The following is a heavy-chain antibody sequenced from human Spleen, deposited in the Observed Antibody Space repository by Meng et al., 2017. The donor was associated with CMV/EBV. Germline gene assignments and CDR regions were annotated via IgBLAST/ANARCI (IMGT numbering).Heavy chain of an antibody. CDR1: GGSFSDYY. CDR2: INHSGST. CDR3: ARPLGNTVAFDY. D-gene: IGHD2-8*02. V-gene: IGHV4-34*01. Sequence: CAVYGGSFSDYYWTWIRQPPGKGLEWIGEINHSGSTNYNPSLKSRVTILVDTSKNQFSLRLSFVTAADTAVYYCARPLGNTVAFDYWGQGTLVTVSS. J-gene: IGHJ4*02.